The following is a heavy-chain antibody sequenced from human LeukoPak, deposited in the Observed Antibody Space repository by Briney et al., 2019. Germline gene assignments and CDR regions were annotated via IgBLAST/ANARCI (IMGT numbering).Heavy chain of an antibody. Sequence: SETLSLTCTVSGGALSSSSFYWGWVRQPPGRGLEWVGSIYYSGSTYYNPSLKSRVTISVDTSKNQFSLKLSSVTAADTAVYYCARVGPGSGSYLGWFDPWGQGTLVTVSS. CDR2: IYYSGST. D-gene: IGHD3-10*01. J-gene: IGHJ5*02. CDR1: GGALSSSSFY. V-gene: IGHV4-39*07. CDR3: ARVGPGSGSYLGWFDP.